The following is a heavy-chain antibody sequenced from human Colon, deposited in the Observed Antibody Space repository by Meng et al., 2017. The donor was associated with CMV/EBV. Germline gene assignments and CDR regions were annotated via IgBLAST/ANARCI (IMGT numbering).Heavy chain of an antibody. CDR1: GFTFST. J-gene: IGHJ4*02. V-gene: IGHV1-58*01. CDR3: VGGDGPNKYFTF. CDR2: VVLVSGNT. D-gene: IGHD2-21*02. Sequence: SVKVSCKASGFTFSTLQWVRQPRGQRPEWIGWVVLVSGNTHFAPEFRGRATISWDMSASTSHMELSTLRTDDTAVYFCVGGDGPNKYFTFWGQGTLVTISS.